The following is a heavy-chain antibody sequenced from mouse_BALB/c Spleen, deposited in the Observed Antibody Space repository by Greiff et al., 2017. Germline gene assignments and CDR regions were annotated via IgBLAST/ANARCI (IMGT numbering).Heavy chain of an antibody. D-gene: IGHD2-3*01. CDR1: GYTFTSYW. CDR2: IYPSDSYT. V-gene: IGHV1-69*02. CDR3: TRSGIYDGYPY. Sequence: VQLQQSGAELVRPGASVKLSCKASGYTFTSYWINWVKQRPGQGLEWIGNIYPSDSYTNYNQKFKDKATLTVDKSSSTAYMQLSSPTSEDSAVYYCTRSGIYDGYPYWGQGTTLTVSS. J-gene: IGHJ2*01.